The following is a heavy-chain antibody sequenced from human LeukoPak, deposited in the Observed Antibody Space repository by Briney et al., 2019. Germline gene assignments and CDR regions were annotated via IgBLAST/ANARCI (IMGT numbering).Heavy chain of an antibody. CDR3: ARGPRQLVLGT. D-gene: IGHD6-6*01. J-gene: IGHJ5*02. CDR1: GGSISSYY. Sequence: SETLSLTCTVSGGSISSYYWSWIRQPPGKGLEWIGYIYYSGSTNYNPSLKSRVTISIDTSKNQFSLKLSSVTAADTAVYYCARGPRQLVLGTWDQGTLVTVSS. CDR2: IYYSGST. V-gene: IGHV4-59*01.